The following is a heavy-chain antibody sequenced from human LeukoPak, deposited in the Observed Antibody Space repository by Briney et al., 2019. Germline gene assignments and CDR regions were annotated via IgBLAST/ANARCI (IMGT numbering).Heavy chain of an antibody. Sequence: GGSLRLSCAASGFTFTSYATSRVRQAPGKGLEWVSAISGSDGSTFYADSVKGRFTVSRDNFKNTLYLQMNSLRAEDTAVYYCAKGGGAAFYYYMDVWGKGTTVTVSS. V-gene: IGHV3-23*01. D-gene: IGHD1-26*01. CDR3: AKGGGAAFYYYMDV. CDR1: GFTFTSYA. J-gene: IGHJ6*03. CDR2: ISGSDGST.